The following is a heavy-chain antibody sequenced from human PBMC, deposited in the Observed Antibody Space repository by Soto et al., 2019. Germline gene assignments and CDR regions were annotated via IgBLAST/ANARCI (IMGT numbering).Heavy chain of an antibody. CDR1: GYTFTSYY. CDR3: ASCNSCYGAYYYYYYMDV. Sequence: QVQLVQSGAEVKKPGASVKVSCKASGYTFTSYYMHWVRQAPGQGLEWMGIINPSGGSTSNAQKVQGRVTMTRDTSTSPVYMELSSLRSEDTAVYYCASCNSCYGAYYYYYYMDVWGKGTTVTVSS. V-gene: IGHV1-46*03. J-gene: IGHJ6*03. D-gene: IGHD2-2*01. CDR2: INPSGGST.